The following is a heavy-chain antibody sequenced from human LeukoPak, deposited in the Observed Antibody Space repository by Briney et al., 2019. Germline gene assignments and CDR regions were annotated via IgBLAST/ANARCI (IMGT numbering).Heavy chain of an antibody. Sequence: GGSLRLSCAASGFSFSNHAMSWVRQAPGKGLQWVSGISGSGRATYYADFVKGRFTISRDSSTNTLYLQMNSLRAEDTAIYYCAKDLDVVVTTLGYWGQGTLVTVSS. CDR1: GFSFSNHA. CDR2: ISGSGRAT. CDR3: AKDLDVVVTTLGY. V-gene: IGHV3-23*01. D-gene: IGHD2-21*02. J-gene: IGHJ4*02.